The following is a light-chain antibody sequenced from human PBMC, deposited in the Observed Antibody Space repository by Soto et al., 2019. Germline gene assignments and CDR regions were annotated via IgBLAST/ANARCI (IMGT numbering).Light chain of an antibody. V-gene: IGKV1-39*01. CDR2: AAS. CDR3: QHSYSTPLT. CDR1: QSISSY. Sequence: DIQMTQSPSSLSASVGDRVTITCRASQSISSYLNWYQQKPGKAPKLLIYAASSLQSGVPSRFGGSGSGTDFTLTISSLQPEDFATYYCQHSYSTPLTFGGGTNVEIK. J-gene: IGKJ4*01.